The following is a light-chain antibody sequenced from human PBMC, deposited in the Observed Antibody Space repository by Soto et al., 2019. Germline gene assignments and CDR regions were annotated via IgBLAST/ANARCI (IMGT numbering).Light chain of an antibody. CDR2: EVS. CDR3: SSYTSSSTYV. J-gene: IGLJ1*01. CDR1: SSDVGGYNY. Sequence: QSVLTQPASVSGSPGQSITISCTGTSSDVGGYNYVSWYQQHPGKAPKLMIYEVSNRPSGVSNRFSGSKSGNTASLTISGLQAEDEADYYFSSYTSSSTYVFGTGTKVTVL. V-gene: IGLV2-14*01.